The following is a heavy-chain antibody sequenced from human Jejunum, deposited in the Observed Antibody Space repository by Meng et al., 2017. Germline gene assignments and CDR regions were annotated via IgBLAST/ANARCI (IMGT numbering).Heavy chain of an antibody. Sequence: GSLRLSCAVSGYSISSAYYWGWIRQSPGKGLEWIGNFYHGGTTYYNPSLQSRVTISVDTSKNQFSLKLSSVTAAETAVYYCARGTGSDGSGMDVWGQGTTVTVSS. V-gene: IGHV4-38-2*01. J-gene: IGHJ6*02. CDR3: ARGTGSDGSGMDV. CDR1: GYSISSAYY. D-gene: IGHD1-26*01. CDR2: FYHGGTT.